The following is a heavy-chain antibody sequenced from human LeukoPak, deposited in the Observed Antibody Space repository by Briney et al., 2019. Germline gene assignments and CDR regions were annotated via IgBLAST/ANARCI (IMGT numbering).Heavy chain of an antibody. CDR3: ARGADRFSDAFDI. CDR1: GGSISSYY. D-gene: IGHD3-10*01. J-gene: IGHJ3*02. CDR2: IYYSGST. Sequence: PSETLSLTCTVSGGSISSYYWNWIRQPPGKGLEWIGFIYYSGSTNYNPSLKSRVTISVDTSKNQFSLKLSSVTAADTAVYYCARGADRFSDAFDIWGQGTMVTVSS. V-gene: IGHV4-59*01.